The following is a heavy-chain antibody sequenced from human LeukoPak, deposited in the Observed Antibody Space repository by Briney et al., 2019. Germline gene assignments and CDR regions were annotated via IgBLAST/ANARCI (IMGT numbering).Heavy chain of an antibody. CDR2: INPSGGST. Sequence: GASVKVSCKASGYTFTSYYMHWVRQAPGQGLEWMGIINPSGGSTSYAQKFQGRVTMTRDTSTSTAYMELRSLRSDDTAVYYCARSVASRGYYYYMDVWGKGTTVTVSS. CDR1: GYTFTSYY. J-gene: IGHJ6*03. CDR3: ARSVASRGYYYYMDV. V-gene: IGHV1-46*01. D-gene: IGHD2-21*01.